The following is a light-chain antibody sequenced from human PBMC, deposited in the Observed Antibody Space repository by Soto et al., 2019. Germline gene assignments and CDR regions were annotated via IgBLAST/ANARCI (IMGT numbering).Light chain of an antibody. CDR1: SSDVGGYSH. J-gene: IGLJ1*01. CDR3: CSYAGRYMEV. CDR2: YLN. Sequence: QSALAQPRSVSGSPGQSVSISCTATSSDVGGYSHFSWYHQQPGKAPKVMIYYLNKRPSRVPDRVSGSKSGCAAPLTISGLQSEDEADYYCCSYAGRYMEVFGTWTKGTV. V-gene: IGLV2-11*01.